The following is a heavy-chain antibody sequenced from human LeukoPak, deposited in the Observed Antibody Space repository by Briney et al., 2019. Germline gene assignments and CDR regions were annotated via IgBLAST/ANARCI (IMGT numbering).Heavy chain of an antibody. CDR3: ATLERNYYGSGKGVDY. Sequence: GGSLRLSCAASGFTFSSYAMSWVRQAPGKGLEWVSAISGSGDNTYYADSVKGRFTISRDNSKNTLYLQMNSLRAEDTAVYYCATLERNYYGSGKGVDYWGQGTLVTVSS. J-gene: IGHJ4*02. CDR2: ISGSGDNT. D-gene: IGHD3-10*01. V-gene: IGHV3-23*01. CDR1: GFTFSSYA.